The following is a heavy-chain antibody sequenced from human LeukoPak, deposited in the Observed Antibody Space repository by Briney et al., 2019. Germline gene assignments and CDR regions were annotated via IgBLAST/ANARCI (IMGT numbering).Heavy chain of an antibody. CDR2: INTNSGGT. Sequence: ASGKVSCKASGYTFTGYYMHWVRQGPGQGLELMGWINTNSGGTNYAQKFQGRVTMTRDTSISTAYMELSGLRSDDTAVYYCARGELTWTYRYFDLWGRGTLVTVSS. D-gene: IGHD1-26*01. J-gene: IGHJ2*01. V-gene: IGHV1-2*02. CDR1: GYTFTGYY. CDR3: ARGELTWTYRYFDL.